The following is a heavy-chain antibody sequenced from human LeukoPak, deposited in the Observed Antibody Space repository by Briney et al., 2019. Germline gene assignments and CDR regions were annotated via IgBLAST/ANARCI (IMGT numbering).Heavy chain of an antibody. CDR2: IYYSGST. D-gene: IGHD5-24*01. Sequence: SETLSLTCTVSGGSISSYYWSWIRQPPGKGLEWIGYIYYSGSTNYNPSLKSRVTISVDTSKHQFSLKLGSVTAADTAVYYCARRGNYNWFDPWGQGTLVTVSS. V-gene: IGHV4-59*08. CDR3: ARRGNYNWFDP. CDR1: GGSISSYY. J-gene: IGHJ5*02.